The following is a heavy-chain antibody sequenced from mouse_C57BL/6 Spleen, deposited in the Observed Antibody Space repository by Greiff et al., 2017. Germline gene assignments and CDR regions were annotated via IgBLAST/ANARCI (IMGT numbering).Heavy chain of an antibody. CDR2: IDPETGGT. V-gene: IGHV1-15*01. CDR3: TRYYDYDAVYAMDY. D-gene: IGHD2-4*01. CDR1: GYTFTDYE. J-gene: IGHJ4*01. Sequence: QVQLQQSGAELVRPGASVTLSCKASGYTFTDYEMHWVKQTPVHGLEWIGAIDPETGGTAYNQKFKGKAILTADKSSSTAYMELRSLTSEDSAVYYCTRYYDYDAVYAMDYWGQGTSVTVSS.